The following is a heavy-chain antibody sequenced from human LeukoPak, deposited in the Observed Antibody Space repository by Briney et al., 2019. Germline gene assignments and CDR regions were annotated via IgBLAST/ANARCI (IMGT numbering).Heavy chain of an antibody. J-gene: IGHJ4*02. CDR2: ISSSSSTV. CDR1: GFXFSNYN. V-gene: IGHV3-48*02. CDR3: ARDLG. Sequence: PGGSLRLSCAASGFXFSNYNINWVRQAPGKGLEWVSYISSSSSTVYYADSVKGRFTISRDNAKNSLYLQMNSLRDDDTAVYFCARDLGWGQGTLVTVSS.